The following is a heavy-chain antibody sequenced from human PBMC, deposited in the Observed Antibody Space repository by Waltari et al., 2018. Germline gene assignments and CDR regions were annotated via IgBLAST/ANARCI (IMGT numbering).Heavy chain of an antibody. CDR2: SYYSGVT. J-gene: IGHJ6*02. Sequence: QVQLQESGPGLVKPSQTLSPPCIVPGGPISSGGSYCSWHRQPPGKGLEWSGYSYYSGVTYYNPSLKSRVTISVDTSKNQFSLKLSSVTAADTAVYYCARRTARGYYGMDVWGQGTTVTVSS. V-gene: IGHV4-31*03. CDR1: GGPISSGGSY. CDR3: ARRTARGYYGMDV. D-gene: IGHD6-6*01.